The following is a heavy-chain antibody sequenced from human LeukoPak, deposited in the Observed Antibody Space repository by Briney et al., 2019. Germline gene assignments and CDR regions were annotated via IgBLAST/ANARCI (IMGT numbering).Heavy chain of an antibody. CDR1: GGSFSGYY. V-gene: IGHV4-34*01. CDR3: ARPDYYGSGTGFDY. J-gene: IGHJ4*02. D-gene: IGHD3-10*01. CDR2: INHSGST. Sequence: SETLSLTCAVYGGSFSGYYWSWIRQPPGKGLEWIGEINHSGSTNYNPSLKSRVTISVVTSKNQFSLKLSSVTAADTAVYYCARPDYYGSGTGFDYWGQGTLVTVSS.